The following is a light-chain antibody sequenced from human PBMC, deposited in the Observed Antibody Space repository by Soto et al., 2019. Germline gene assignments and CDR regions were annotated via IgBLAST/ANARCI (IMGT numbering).Light chain of an antibody. CDR2: AAS. Sequence: DIQMTQSPSSLSSSLGDRVTITCRASQSISSYLNWYQQKPGKAPKLLIYAASSLQSGVPSRFSGSGSGTDFTLTISSLQNEDFATYYCQQRYSTPITFGQGTRLEIK. CDR1: QSISSY. CDR3: QQRYSTPIT. J-gene: IGKJ5*01. V-gene: IGKV1-39*01.